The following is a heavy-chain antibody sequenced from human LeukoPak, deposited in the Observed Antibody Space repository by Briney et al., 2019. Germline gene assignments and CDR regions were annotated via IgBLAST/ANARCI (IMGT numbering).Heavy chain of an antibody. CDR1: GFTFSRYG. CDR3: AKDGSFDAFDI. Sequence: AGGSLRLFCAASGFTFSRYGMTWVRQAPGKGLEWVSAISGGGGSIHYADSVKGRFTISRDNSKNTLYLQMNSLRAEDTAIYYCAKDGSFDAFDIWGQGTMVTVSS. J-gene: IGHJ3*02. CDR2: ISGGGGSI. V-gene: IGHV3-23*01. D-gene: IGHD3-10*01.